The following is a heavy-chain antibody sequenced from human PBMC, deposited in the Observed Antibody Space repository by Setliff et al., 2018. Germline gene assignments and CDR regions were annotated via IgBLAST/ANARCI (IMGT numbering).Heavy chain of an antibody. CDR2: INHSGTT. CDR1: GGSFSGYY. Sequence: SETLSLTCAFYGGSFSGYYWSWLRQPPGKGLEWIGEINHSGTTNYNPSLKSRVTISVDTSKNQFSLSLTSVTAADTALYYCARRHLLSWFDSWGQGHLVTV. J-gene: IGHJ5*01. V-gene: IGHV4-34*01. CDR3: ARRHLLSWFDS.